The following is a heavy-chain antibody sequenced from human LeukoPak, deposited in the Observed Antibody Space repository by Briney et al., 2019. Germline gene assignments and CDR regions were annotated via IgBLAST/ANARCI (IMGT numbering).Heavy chain of an antibody. V-gene: IGHV3-21*01. D-gene: IGHD3-22*01. J-gene: IGHJ4*02. CDR3: ARGAEITMIEDY. CDR1: GFTFDDYS. CDR2: ISSSSSYI. Sequence: GGSLRLSCAASGFTFDDYSMNWVRQAPGKGLEWVSSISSSSSYIYYADSVKGRFTISRDNAKNSLYLQMNSLRAEDTAVYYCARGAEITMIEDYWGQGTLVTVSS.